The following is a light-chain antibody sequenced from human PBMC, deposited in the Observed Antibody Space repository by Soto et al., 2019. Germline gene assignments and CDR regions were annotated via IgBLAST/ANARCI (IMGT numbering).Light chain of an antibody. CDR2: DVS. J-gene: IGLJ2*01. V-gene: IGLV2-14*01. CDR1: SSDVGGYNY. Sequence: QSALTQPASVSGSPGQSITISCTGTSSDVGGYNYVSWYQQHPGKPPKLMIYDVSNRPSGVSNRFSGSKSDNTASLTISGLQAEDEADYYCSSYTSSSTLVFGGGTKLTVL. CDR3: SSYTSSSTLV.